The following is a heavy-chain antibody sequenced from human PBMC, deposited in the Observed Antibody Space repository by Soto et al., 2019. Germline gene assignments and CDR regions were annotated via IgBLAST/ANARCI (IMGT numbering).Heavy chain of an antibody. D-gene: IGHD3-22*01. CDR3: ARDRTDSGYYTNWLDP. CDR2: IIPIFGTT. V-gene: IGHV1-69*06. CDR1: ADTFTSYY. J-gene: IGHJ5*02. Sequence: SVKFSCKAPADTFTSYYIHWVRQAPGHGLEWMGIIIPIFGTTNYAQNLQGRVTISADKSTLTSYMELHSLTSDDTALYYCARDRTDSGYYTNWLDPWGQGTQVTVSS.